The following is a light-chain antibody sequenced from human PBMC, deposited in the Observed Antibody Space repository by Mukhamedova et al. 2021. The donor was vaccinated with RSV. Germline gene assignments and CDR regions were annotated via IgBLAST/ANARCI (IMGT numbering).Light chain of an antibody. V-gene: IGKV1-12*01. J-gene: IGKJ4*01. CDR3: QKTNSFPPT. CDR2: AAS. Sequence: WYQRRVHGKAPKLLIYAASILQTGIPSRFSGSGFGTDFTLTITSLQPDDFATYFCQKTNSFPPTFGGGTKVEIK.